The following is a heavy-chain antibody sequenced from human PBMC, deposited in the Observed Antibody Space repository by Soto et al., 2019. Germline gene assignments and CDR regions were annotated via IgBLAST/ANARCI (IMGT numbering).Heavy chain of an antibody. D-gene: IGHD6-19*01. V-gene: IGHV5-51*01. CDR2: INPADSDT. Sequence: PGESLKISCKGSGYSFTNYWIGWVRQMPGKGLEWMGVINPADSDTRYSPSFQGQVTFSADKSISTAYLQWTSLKASDTAMYYCARRDRVAMAGYDGFNIWGQGTMVTVSS. J-gene: IGHJ3*02. CDR1: GYSFTNYW. CDR3: ARRDRVAMAGYDGFNI.